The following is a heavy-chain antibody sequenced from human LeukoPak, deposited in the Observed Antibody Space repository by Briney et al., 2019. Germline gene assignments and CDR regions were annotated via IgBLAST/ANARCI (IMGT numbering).Heavy chain of an antibody. Sequence: PSETLSLTCAVYGGSFSGYYWSWIRQPPGKGLEWIGEINHSGSTNHNPSLKSRVTISVDTSKNQFSLKLSSVTAADTAVYYCARGYCSGGSRYSGLDYWGQGTLVTVSS. V-gene: IGHV4-34*01. J-gene: IGHJ4*02. CDR3: ARGYCSGGSRYSGLDY. CDR1: GGSFSGYY. D-gene: IGHD2-15*01. CDR2: INHSGST.